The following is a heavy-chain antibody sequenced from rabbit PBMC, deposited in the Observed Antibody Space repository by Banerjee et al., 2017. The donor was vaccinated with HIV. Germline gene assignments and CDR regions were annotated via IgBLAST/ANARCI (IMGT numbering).Heavy chain of an antibody. D-gene: IGHD7-1*01. V-gene: IGHV1S40*01. CDR3: ASTGAGYAGYGYYFNL. Sequence: EESGGDLVKPGASLTLTCTASGIDFSSYYYMCWVRQAPGKGLEWIACIYSSSGTHYASWAKGRFTISKTSSTTVTLQMTSLTAADTATYFCASTGAGYAGYGYYFNLWGPGTLVTVS. J-gene: IGHJ4*01. CDR1: GIDFSSYYY. CDR2: IYSSSGT.